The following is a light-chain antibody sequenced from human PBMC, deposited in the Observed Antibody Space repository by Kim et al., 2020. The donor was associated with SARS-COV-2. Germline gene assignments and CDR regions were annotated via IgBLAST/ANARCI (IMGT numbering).Light chain of an antibody. J-gene: IGLJ2*01. Sequence: QSALTQPVSVSGSPGQSITISCTGTSSDVGGYNFVSWYQQHLGEAPKLIIYDVTIRPSGVSNRFSGSKSGNTASLTISGLQAEDEADYYCSSYTSSTTLGVFGGGTKLTVL. CDR1: SSDVGGYNF. V-gene: IGLV2-14*03. CDR2: DVT. CDR3: SSYTSSTTLGV.